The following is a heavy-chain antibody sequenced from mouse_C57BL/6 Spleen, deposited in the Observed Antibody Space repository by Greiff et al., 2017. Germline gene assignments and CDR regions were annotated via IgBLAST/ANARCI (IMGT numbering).Heavy chain of an antibody. Sequence: QVQLKESGAELVKPGASVKLSCKASGYTFTEYTIHWVKQRSGQGLEWIGWFYPGSGSIKYNEKFKDKATLTADKTSSTVYMELSRLTSEDSAVWFCARHEEGIYYDYDGAWFAYWGQGTLVTVSA. J-gene: IGHJ3*01. CDR3: ARHEEGIYYDYDGAWFAY. CDR2: FYPGSGSI. V-gene: IGHV1-62-2*01. CDR1: GYTFTEYT. D-gene: IGHD2-4*01.